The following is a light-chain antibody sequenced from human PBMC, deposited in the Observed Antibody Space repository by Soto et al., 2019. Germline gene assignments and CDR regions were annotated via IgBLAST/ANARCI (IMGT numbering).Light chain of an antibody. V-gene: IGKV3-20*01. Sequence: EIVLTQSPGTLSLSPGERATLSCRASQIVSTSYFTWYQQKPGQAPRLLIYDTSNRATGIPDRFSGSGSGTDLTLTISSLEPEDFAVEYCHHYGSSPPWTFGQGTKVEVK. CDR3: HHYGSSPPWT. CDR2: DTS. J-gene: IGKJ1*01. CDR1: QIVSTSY.